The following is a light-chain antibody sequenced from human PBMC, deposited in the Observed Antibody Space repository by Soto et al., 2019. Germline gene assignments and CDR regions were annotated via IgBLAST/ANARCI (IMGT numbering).Light chain of an antibody. CDR1: QTVSNNY. CDR3: QQYGGSPYT. Sequence: EIVLTQSPGTMSLSPGERATLPCRASQTVSNNYLAWFQQKPGQAPRLLMYAVSNRAPGISDRFSGSGSGTDFTLTISRLEPEDFAVYYCQQYGGSPYTFGQGTKLEIK. V-gene: IGKV3-20*01. J-gene: IGKJ2*01. CDR2: AVS.